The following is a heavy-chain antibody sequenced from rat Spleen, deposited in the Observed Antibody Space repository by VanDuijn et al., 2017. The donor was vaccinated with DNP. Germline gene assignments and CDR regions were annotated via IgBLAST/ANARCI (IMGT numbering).Heavy chain of an antibody. CDR2: ISYSGGT. CDR1: AYSITTNY. D-gene: IGHD1-11*01. Sequence: EVQLQESGPGLVKPSQSLSLTCSVTAYSITTNYWGWIRKFPGNKMEWVGHISYSGGTSYNPSLKSRISITRDTSKNQFFLHVISVTPEDTATYYCARMHYGCDKWGQGVMVTVSS. V-gene: IGHV3-1*01. J-gene: IGHJ2*01. CDR3: ARMHYGCDK.